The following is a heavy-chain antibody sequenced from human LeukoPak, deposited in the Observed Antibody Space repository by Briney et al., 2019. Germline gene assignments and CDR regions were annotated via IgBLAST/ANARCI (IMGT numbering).Heavy chain of an antibody. CDR3: ARVLLRLNWFDP. Sequence: ASVKVSCKDSGGTFSTYTLNWVRQAPGQGLEWMGRIDPLRDIVNYAQKFQGRVTITADESTSTAYMELSSLRSEDTAVYYCARVLLRLNWFDPWGQGTLVTVSS. J-gene: IGHJ5*02. CDR2: IDPLRDIV. V-gene: IGHV1-69*02. CDR1: GGTFSTYT.